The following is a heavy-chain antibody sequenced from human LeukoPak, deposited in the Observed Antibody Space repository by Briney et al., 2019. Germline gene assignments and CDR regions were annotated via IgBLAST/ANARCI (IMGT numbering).Heavy chain of an antibody. CDR2: INHSGST. Sequence: PSETLSLTCAVYGGSFSGYYWSWIRQPPGKGLEWIGEINHSGSTNYNPSLKSRATISVDTSKNQFSLKLSSVTAADTAVYYCARGDGSSGWPYYYYGMDVWGQGTTVTVSS. J-gene: IGHJ6*02. CDR1: GGSFSGYY. V-gene: IGHV4-34*01. CDR3: ARGDGSSGWPYYYYGMDV. D-gene: IGHD6-19*01.